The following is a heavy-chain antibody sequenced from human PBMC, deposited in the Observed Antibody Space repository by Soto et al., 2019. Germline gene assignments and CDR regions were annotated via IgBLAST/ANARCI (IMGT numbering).Heavy chain of an antibody. D-gene: IGHD3-10*01. J-gene: IGHJ4*02. Sequence: PGGSLRLSCAASGFTVSSNYMSWVRQAPGKGLEWVSYIDDRSTKKHADSVKGRFTISRDNAQNSLYLQMTSLRAEDTAVYFCARWDYSGSGLDYWGQGTLVTVSS. CDR1: GFTVSSNY. CDR3: ARWDYSGSGLDY. V-gene: IGHV3-48*01. CDR2: IDDRSTK.